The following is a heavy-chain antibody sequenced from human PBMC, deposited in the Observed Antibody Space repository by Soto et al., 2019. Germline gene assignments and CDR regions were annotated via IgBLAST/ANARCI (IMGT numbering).Heavy chain of an antibody. J-gene: IGHJ5*02. CDR3: AREVNSSPARGLNWFDP. Sequence: QVQLQESGPGLVQPSGTLSLTCAVSGDSINNSHWWSWVRQTPGKGLEWIGETYHSGTTNYNPSLTTRVTISINKSKNRFSLKLNSVTAADPAVYYCAREVNSSPARGLNWFDPWGQGALVTVSS. CDR2: TYHSGTT. V-gene: IGHV4-4*02. CDR1: GDSINNSHW. D-gene: IGHD6-19*01.